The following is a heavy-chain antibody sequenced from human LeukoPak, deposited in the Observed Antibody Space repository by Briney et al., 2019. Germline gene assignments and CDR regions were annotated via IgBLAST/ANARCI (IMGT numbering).Heavy chain of an antibody. J-gene: IGHJ4*02. Sequence: GGSLRLSCAASGFTFSSYSMNWVRQAPGKGLEWVSSISSSSSYIYYADSAKGRFTISRDNAKNSLYLQMNSLRAEDTAVYYCASSIFPTGGYDYWGQGTLVTVSS. CDR2: ISSSSSYI. CDR1: GFTFSSYS. CDR3: ASSIFPTGGYDY. D-gene: IGHD3-3*01. V-gene: IGHV3-21*01.